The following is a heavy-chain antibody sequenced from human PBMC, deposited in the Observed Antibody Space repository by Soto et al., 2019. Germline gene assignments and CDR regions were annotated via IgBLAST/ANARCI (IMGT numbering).Heavy chain of an antibody. CDR2: IKQDGSEK. V-gene: IGHV3-7*01. Sequence: GGSLRLSCAASGFTFSSYWMSWVRQAPGKGLEWVANIKQDGSEKYYVDSVKGRFTISRDNAKNSLYLQMNSLRAEDTAVYYCARAPIVGATSDAFDIWGQGTMVTVS. CDR3: ARAPIVGATSDAFDI. J-gene: IGHJ3*02. D-gene: IGHD1-26*01. CDR1: GFTFSSYW.